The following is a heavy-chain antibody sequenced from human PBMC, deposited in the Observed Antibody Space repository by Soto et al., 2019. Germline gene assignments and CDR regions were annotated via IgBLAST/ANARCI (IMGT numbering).Heavy chain of an antibody. CDR2: ISYDGSNK. V-gene: IGHV3-30-3*01. CDR3: ARLIPIWPYDSSGR. J-gene: IGHJ4*02. Sequence: GGSLRLSCAASGFTFSSYAMHWVRQAPGKGLEWVAVISYDGSNKYYADYVKGRFTISRDNSKNKQYLQMNSLRAEDTAVYYCARLIPIWPYDSSGRWGQGTLVTVSS. D-gene: IGHD3-22*01. CDR1: GFTFSSYA.